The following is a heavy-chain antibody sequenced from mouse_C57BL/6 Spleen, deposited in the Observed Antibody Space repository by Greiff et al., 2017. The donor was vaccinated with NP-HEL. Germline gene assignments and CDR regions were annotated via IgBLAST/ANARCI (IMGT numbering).Heavy chain of an antibody. V-gene: IGHV5-17*01. Sequence: EVQVVESGGGLVKPGGSLKLSCAASGFTFRDYGMHWVRQAPEKGLEWVAYISSGSSTIYYADKVKGRFTISRENAKNTLFLQMTSLRSEDTAMYYCARRNYGSRGYAMDYWGQGTSVTVSS. CDR1: GFTFRDYG. D-gene: IGHD1-1*01. J-gene: IGHJ4*01. CDR3: ARRNYGSRGYAMDY. CDR2: ISSGSSTI.